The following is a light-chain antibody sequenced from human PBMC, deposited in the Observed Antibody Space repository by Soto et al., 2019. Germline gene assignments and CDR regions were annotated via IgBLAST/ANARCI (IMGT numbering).Light chain of an antibody. CDR1: QSVSSRY. CDR2: ATS. J-gene: IGKJ2*01. CDR3: QQYDNSPGYT. V-gene: IGKV3-20*01. Sequence: EIVLTQSPGTLSLSPGERATLSCRASQSVSSRYLAWYQQKPGQAPRLLIYATSSSAAGIPDRFSGSGSGTDFTLTISRLEPEDFAVYYCQQYDNSPGYTFGQGTKLEIK.